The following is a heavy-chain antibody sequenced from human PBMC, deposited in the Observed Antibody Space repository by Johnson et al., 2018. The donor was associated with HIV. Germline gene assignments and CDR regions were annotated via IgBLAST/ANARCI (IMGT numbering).Heavy chain of an antibody. V-gene: IGHV3-30-3*01. CDR3: ARDGGYGGYDAFDI. J-gene: IGHJ3*02. Sequence: QVQLVESGGGVVQPGRSLRLSCAASGFTFNSYAMHWVRQAPGRGLEWVAVISYDGSNKYYADSVTGRFTISRDNSKNTLHLQMNSLRAEDTAVYYCARDGGYGGYDAFDIWGQGTMVTVSS. CDR2: ISYDGSNK. CDR1: GFTFNSYA. D-gene: IGHD4-23*01.